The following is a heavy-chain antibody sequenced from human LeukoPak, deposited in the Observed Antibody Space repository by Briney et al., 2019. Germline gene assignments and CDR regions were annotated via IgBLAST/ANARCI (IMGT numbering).Heavy chain of an antibody. CDR3: ARGSLRFLEWLLFDY. CDR1: GYTFTGYY. Sequence: ASVKVFCKASGYTFTGYYMHWVRQAPGQGLEWMGWINPNSGGTNYAQKFQGRVTMTRDTSISTAYMELSRLRSDDTAVYYCARGSLRFLEWLLFDYWGQGTLVTVSS. J-gene: IGHJ4*02. CDR2: INPNSGGT. D-gene: IGHD3-3*01. V-gene: IGHV1-2*02.